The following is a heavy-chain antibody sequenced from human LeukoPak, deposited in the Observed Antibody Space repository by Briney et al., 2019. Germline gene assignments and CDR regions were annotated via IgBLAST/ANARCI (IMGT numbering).Heavy chain of an antibody. CDR2: INQDGSAK. CDR3: ARWEIRGTAHQLDY. J-gene: IGHJ4*02. D-gene: IGHD1-26*01. V-gene: IGHV3-7*01. Sequence: GGSLRLFCAASGFTLSSHWMNWVRQAPGKGLEWVADINQDGSAKYYVDSVKGRFIISRDNTKNSMYLQMNSLRVEDTAVYYCARWEIRGTAHQLDYWGQGTLVTVSS. CDR1: GFTLSSHW.